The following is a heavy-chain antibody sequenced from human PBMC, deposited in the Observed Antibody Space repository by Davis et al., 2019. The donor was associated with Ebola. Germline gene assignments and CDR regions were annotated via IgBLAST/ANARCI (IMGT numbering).Heavy chain of an antibody. CDR1: GYTFTSYY. Sequence: ASVKVSCTASGYTFTSYYMHWVRQAPGQGLEWMGIINPSGGSTSYAQKFQGRVTMTRDTSTSTVYMELSSLRSEDTAVYYCARDRIAARKFDYWGQGTLVTVSS. D-gene: IGHD6-6*01. CDR3: ARDRIAARKFDY. CDR2: INPSGGST. J-gene: IGHJ4*02. V-gene: IGHV1-46*01.